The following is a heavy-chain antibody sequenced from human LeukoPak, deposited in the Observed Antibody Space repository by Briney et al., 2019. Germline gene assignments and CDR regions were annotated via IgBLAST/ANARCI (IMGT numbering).Heavy chain of an antibody. V-gene: IGHV1-2*02. CDR1: GYTFTSYD. D-gene: IGHD1-26*01. CDR2: INPNSGGT. CDR3: ARGLGGGTYPFDN. Sequence: ASVKVSCKASGYTFTSYDIGWVRQAPGQGLEWMGWINPNSGGTNYAQKFQGRVTMTRDTSIGTAYMELSRLRSDDTAVYYCARGLGGGTYPFDNWGQGTLVTVSS. J-gene: IGHJ4*02.